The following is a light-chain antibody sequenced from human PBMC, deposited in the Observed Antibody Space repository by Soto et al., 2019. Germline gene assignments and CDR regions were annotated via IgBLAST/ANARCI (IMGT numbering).Light chain of an antibody. CDR2: GNS. CDR3: QSYDSSLSVV. V-gene: IGLV1-40*01. CDR1: SSNIGAGYD. J-gene: IGLJ2*01. Sequence: QSVLTQPPSVSGAPGQRVTISCTGSSSNIGAGYDVHGYQQLPGTAPQLLIYGNSKRPSGVPDRFSGSKSGTSASLAITGXXXXXXXDYYCQSYDSSLSVVFGGGTKL.